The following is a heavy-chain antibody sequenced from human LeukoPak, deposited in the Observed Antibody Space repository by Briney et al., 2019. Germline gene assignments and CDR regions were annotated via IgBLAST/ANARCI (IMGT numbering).Heavy chain of an antibody. CDR1: GYTFTGDY. CDR3: ARPVLGDGTVGAQFEH. D-gene: IGHD3-10*02. CDR2: INPNSGGT. Sequence: GASVKGSCKASGYTFTGDYMYWVRQAPGHGLEWMGWINPNSGGTKYAQKFQGRVTMTRDTSISTAYMELSRLRSDDTAVYCCARPVLGDGTVGAQFEHWGQGTLVTVSS. V-gene: IGHV1-2*02. J-gene: IGHJ4*02.